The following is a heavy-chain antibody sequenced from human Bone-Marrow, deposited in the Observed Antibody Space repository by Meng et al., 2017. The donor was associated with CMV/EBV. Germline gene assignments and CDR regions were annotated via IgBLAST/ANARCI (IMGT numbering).Heavy chain of an antibody. J-gene: IGHJ6*01. CDR1: GFTFSSYA. D-gene: IGHD2-2*02. CDR3: AKDGWDIVVVPAALHYGMDV. CDR2: ISGSGGST. Sequence: GEALKIPLEASGFTFSSYAMHWVRQAPGKGLEWGAAISGSGGSTYYADSVKGRFTISRDNSKNTLYLQMNRLRAEDTAVYYCAKDGWDIVVVPAALHYGMDVWGQGTTVTGSS. V-gene: IGHV3-23*01.